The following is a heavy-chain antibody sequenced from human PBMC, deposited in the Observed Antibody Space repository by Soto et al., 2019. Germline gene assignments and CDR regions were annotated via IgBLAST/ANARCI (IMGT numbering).Heavy chain of an antibody. CDR1: GFSVGGSF. CDR2: IYSGGTT. V-gene: IGHV3-53*02. CDR3: ARAMSRQMLFFH. D-gene: IGHD3-10*02. J-gene: IGHJ4*02. Sequence: EVQLVETGGGLIQPGGSLRLSCAASGFSVGGSFMSWVRQAPGKGLEWVSIIYSGGTTFYADSVKGRFTIATDHSKNTLILEMDSLRVEDTAVYYCARAMSRQMLFFHWGRGTQVTVSS.